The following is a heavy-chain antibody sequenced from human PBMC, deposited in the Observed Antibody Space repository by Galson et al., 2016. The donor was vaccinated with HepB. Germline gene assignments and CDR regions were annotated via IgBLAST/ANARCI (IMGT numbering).Heavy chain of an antibody. Sequence: SETLSLTCTVSGGSISTHYWSWIRQTAGKGLLWIGRIYMSGTTNHNPSLESRVTMSIDTSKNEFSLKLSSVTAADTAVYYCARTSSSSARSMGMDVWGQGTTVTVSS. CDR3: ARTSSSSARSMGMDV. CDR1: GGSISTHY. D-gene: IGHD6-6*01. J-gene: IGHJ6*02. V-gene: IGHV4-4*07. CDR2: IYMSGTT.